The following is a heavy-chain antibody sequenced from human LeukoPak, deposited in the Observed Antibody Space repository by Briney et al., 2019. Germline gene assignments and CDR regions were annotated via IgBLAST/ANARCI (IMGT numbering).Heavy chain of an antibody. D-gene: IGHD3-3*01. CDR1: GFTFSSYA. V-gene: IGHV3-23*01. Sequence: SGGSLRLSCAASGFTFSSYAMSWVRQAPGKGLEWVSAISGSGGSTYYADSVKGRITISRDNSKNTLYLQMNSLRAEDTAVYYCAKDRQGTIFGVVINFQHWGQGILVTVSS. J-gene: IGHJ1*01. CDR3: AKDRQGTIFGVVINFQH. CDR2: ISGSGGST.